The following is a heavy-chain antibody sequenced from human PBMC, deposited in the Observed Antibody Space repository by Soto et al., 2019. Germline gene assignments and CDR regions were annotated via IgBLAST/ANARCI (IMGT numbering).Heavy chain of an antibody. J-gene: IGHJ4*02. CDR1: GFTFSSYG. CDR2: ISYDGSNK. CDR3: AKDVSSSWYYFDY. D-gene: IGHD6-13*01. Sequence: QVQLVESGGGVVQPGRSLRLSRAASGFTFSSYGMHWVRQAPGKGLEWVAVISYDGSNKYYADSVKGRFTISRDNSKNTLYLQMNSLRAEDTAVYYCAKDVSSSWYYFDYWGQGTLVTVSS. V-gene: IGHV3-30*18.